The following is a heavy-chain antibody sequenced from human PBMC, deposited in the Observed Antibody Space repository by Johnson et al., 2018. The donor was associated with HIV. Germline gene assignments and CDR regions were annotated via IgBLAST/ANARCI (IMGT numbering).Heavy chain of an antibody. D-gene: IGHD6-19*01. CDR1: GFTFSDHY. CDR3: ARGRDSSGWYRNVFDI. Sequence: QVQLVESGGGLVQPGRSLRLSCAASGFTFSDHYMSWVRQAPGKGLEWVSYISSSGSTIYYADSVKGRFTISRDNAKNSLYLQMNSLRGEDSAVYYCARGRDSSGWYRNVFDIWGQGTMVTVSS. CDR2: ISSSGSTI. V-gene: IGHV3-11*04. J-gene: IGHJ3*02.